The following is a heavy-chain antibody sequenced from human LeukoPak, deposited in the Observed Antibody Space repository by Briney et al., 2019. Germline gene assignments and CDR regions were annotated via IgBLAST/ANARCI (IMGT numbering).Heavy chain of an antibody. Sequence: GGSLRLSCAASGFTFSSYSMNWVRQAPGKGLEWVSSISSSSSYIYYADSVKGRFTISRDNAKNSLYLQMNSQRAEDTAVYYCARTVTIFGVVIKGYYFDYWGQGTLVTVSS. J-gene: IGHJ4*02. CDR3: ARTVTIFGVVIKGYYFDY. CDR2: ISSSSSYI. V-gene: IGHV3-21*01. CDR1: GFTFSSYS. D-gene: IGHD3-3*01.